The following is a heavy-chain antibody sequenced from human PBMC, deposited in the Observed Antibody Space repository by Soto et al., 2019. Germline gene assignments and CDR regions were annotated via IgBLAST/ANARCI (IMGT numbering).Heavy chain of an antibody. CDR2: INPSGGST. J-gene: IGHJ3*02. CDR1: GFTFTSSA. V-gene: IGHV1-46*03. CDR3: ATRPSGSDKAFDI. D-gene: IGHD3-10*01. Sequence: GASVKVSCKASGFTFTSSAVQWVRQAPGQGLEWMGIINPSGGSTSYAQKFQGRVAMTRDTSTSTVYMELSSLRSEDTAVYYCATRPSGSDKAFDIWGQGTMVTVSS.